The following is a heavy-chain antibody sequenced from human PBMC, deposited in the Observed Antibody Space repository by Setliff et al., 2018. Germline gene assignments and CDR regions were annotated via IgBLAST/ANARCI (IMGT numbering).Heavy chain of an antibody. Sequence: GESLKISCQGSGYSFANTWIAWVRQMPGKGLEWMGIIYPADSDTTYSPSFQGQVTISADKSIGTAYLQLSSLKASDTAIYYCARRGWGSSSGDCYSPKGCYYYYMDVWGKGTTVTVSS. V-gene: IGHV5-51*01. CDR3: ARRGWGSSSGDCYSPKGCYYYYMDV. D-gene: IGHD2-21*02. CDR2: IYPADSDT. CDR1: GYSFANTW. J-gene: IGHJ6*03.